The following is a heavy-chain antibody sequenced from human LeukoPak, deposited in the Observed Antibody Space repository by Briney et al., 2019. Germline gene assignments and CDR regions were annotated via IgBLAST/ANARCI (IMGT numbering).Heavy chain of an antibody. D-gene: IGHD4-23*01. Sequence: GASVKASCKASGYTFTSYGISWVRQAPGQGLEWMGRIIPILGIANYAQKFQGRVTITADKSTSTAYMELSSLRSEDTAVYYCARDYGGDNWFDPWGQGTLVTVSS. CDR1: GYTFTSYG. V-gene: IGHV1-69*04. CDR3: ARDYGGDNWFDP. CDR2: IIPILGIA. J-gene: IGHJ5*02.